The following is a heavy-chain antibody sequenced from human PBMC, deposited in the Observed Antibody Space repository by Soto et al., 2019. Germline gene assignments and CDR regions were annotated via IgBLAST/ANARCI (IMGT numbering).Heavy chain of an antibody. D-gene: IGHD1-1*01. CDR1: GYTFSTYG. Sequence: ASVKVSCKASGYTFSTYGMHWVRQAPGQSLEWMGWLNGGTGQTRYSQRFQDRVIITRDTSASTGYMELSSLRSEDTAVYYCARGKGMEENYFYYGLDIWGQGTTVTVSS. V-gene: IGHV1-3*01. J-gene: IGHJ6*02. CDR3: ARGKGMEENYFYYGLDI. CDR2: LNGGTGQT.